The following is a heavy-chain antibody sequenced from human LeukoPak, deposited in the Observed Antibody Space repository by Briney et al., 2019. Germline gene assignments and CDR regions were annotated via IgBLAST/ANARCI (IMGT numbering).Heavy chain of an antibody. J-gene: IGHJ4*02. CDR3: ARTQYGSGNSVFDY. CDR2: IYYSGST. Sequence: SETLSLTCTVSGGSISSSNYFWGWIRQPPGEGLEWIGTIYYSGSTYYDPSLKSRVTISLDTSKNQFSLKLTSVTAADTAVYYCARTQYGSGNSVFDYWGQGTLVTVSS. V-gene: IGHV4-39*07. CDR1: GGSISSSNYF. D-gene: IGHD3-10*01.